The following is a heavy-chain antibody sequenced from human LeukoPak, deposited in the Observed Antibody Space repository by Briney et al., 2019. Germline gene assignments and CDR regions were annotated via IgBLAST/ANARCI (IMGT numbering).Heavy chain of an antibody. D-gene: IGHD3-10*01. Sequence: GRSLRLSCAASGFTFDDYATHWVRQAPGKGLEWVSGISWNSGSIGYADSVKGRFTISRDNAKNSLYLQMNSLRAEDTALYYCAKGYYGSGSIRYYFDYWGQGTLVTVSS. V-gene: IGHV3-9*01. CDR1: GFTFDDYA. J-gene: IGHJ4*02. CDR3: AKGYYGSGSIRYYFDY. CDR2: ISWNSGSI.